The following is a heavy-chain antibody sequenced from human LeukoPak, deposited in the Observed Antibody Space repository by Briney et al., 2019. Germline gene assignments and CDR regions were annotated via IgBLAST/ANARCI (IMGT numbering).Heavy chain of an antibody. CDR1: GFTFSSYA. V-gene: IGHV3-23*01. J-gene: IGHJ4*02. CDR3: AKDRTSSSGSVCDY. Sequence: PGGSLRLSCAASGFTFSSYAMSWVRQAPGKGLEWVSAISCSGGSTYYADSVKGRFTISRDNSRNTLYLQMNSLRAEDTAIYYCAKDRTSSSGSVCDYWGQGTLVTVSS. CDR2: ISCSGGST. D-gene: IGHD6-19*01.